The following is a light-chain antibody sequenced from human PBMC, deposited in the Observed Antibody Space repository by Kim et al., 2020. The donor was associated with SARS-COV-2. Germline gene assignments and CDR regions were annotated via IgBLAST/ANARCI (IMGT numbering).Light chain of an antibody. V-gene: IGKV1-5*03. Sequence: SASVGDRVTITCRASESIGNWLAWYQQKPGKAPKLLIYLASTLESGVPSRFRGSGSGTEFTITITSLQPDDFATYYCQHYIRFPYTFGQGTKLEI. CDR3: QHYIRFPYT. J-gene: IGKJ2*01. CDR1: ESIGNW. CDR2: LAS.